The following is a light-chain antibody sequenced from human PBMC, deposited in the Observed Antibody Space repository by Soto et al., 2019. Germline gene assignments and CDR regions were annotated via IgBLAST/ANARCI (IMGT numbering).Light chain of an antibody. J-gene: IGLJ1*01. CDR1: SSDVGGYNY. Sequence: QSVLTQPRSVSGSPGQSVTISCTGTSSDVGGYNYVSWYQQHPGKAPKLMIYDVSKRPSGVPDRFSGSKSGNTASLTISGLKHEHEADYYCCSYAGSYTQVFGTGTKVXV. CDR2: DVS. V-gene: IGLV2-11*01. CDR3: CSYAGSYTQV.